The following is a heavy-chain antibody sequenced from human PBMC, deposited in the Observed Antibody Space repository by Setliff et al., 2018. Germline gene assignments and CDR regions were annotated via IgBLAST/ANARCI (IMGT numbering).Heavy chain of an antibody. CDR3: ARRPRAVYGSGRRNWFLDY. V-gene: IGHV1-18*01. J-gene: IGHJ4*02. Sequence: ASVKVSCKAVGYTFLSYGLSWVRQAPGQGLEWMGWISAYTGKTDYAQNFQGRVTMTADTSTSTAYMELRRLTSDDTAVYYCARRPRAVYGSGRRNWFLDYWGQGTLVTVSS. CDR2: ISAYTGKT. CDR1: GYTFLSYG. D-gene: IGHD3-10*01.